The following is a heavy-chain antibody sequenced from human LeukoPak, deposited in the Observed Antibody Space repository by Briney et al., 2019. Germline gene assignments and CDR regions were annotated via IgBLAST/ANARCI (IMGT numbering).Heavy chain of an antibody. CDR1: GGSISSSSYY. V-gene: IGHV4-39*07. CDR3: ARDRIAAAKDYYYYYMDV. D-gene: IGHD6-13*01. J-gene: IGHJ6*03. CDR2: IYYSGST. Sequence: SETLSLTCTVSGGSISSSSYYWGWIRQPPGKGLEWIGSIYYSGSTYYNPSLKSRVTISVDTSKNQFSLKLSSVTAADTAVYYCARDRIAAAKDYYYYYMDVWGKGTTVTVSS.